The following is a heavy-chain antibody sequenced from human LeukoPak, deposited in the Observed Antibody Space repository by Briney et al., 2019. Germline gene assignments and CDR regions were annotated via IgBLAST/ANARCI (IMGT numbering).Heavy chain of an antibody. J-gene: IGHJ4*02. Sequence: ASVKVSCKASGYTFTSYAMHWVRQAPGQRLEWMGWINAGNGNTKYSQKFQGRVTITRDTSASTAYMELRSLRSEDTAVYYCARARTGIAAAGDFDYWGQGTLVTVSS. V-gene: IGHV1-3*01. D-gene: IGHD6-13*01. CDR3: ARARTGIAAAGDFDY. CDR1: GYTFTSYA. CDR2: INAGNGNT.